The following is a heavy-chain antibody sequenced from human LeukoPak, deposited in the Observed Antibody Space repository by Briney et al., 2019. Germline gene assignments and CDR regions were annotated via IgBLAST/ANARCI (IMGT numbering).Heavy chain of an antibody. V-gene: IGHV3-21*01. J-gene: IGHJ5*02. CDR3: AGEGDVIAAAVWFDP. D-gene: IGHD6-13*01. Sequence: GGSLRLSCAASGFTFSSYSMNWVRQAPGKGLEWVSSISSSSSYIYYADSVKGRFTISRDNAKNSLYLQMNSLRAEDTGVYYCAGEGDVIAAAVWFDPWGQGTLVTVSS. CDR2: ISSSSSYI. CDR1: GFTFSSYS.